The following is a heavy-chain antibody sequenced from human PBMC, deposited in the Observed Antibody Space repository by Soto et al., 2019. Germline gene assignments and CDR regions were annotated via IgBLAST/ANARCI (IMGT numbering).Heavy chain of an antibody. J-gene: IGHJ5*02. CDR1: GGSISSGRYY. Sequence: QVQLQESGPGLVKPSQTLSLTCTVSGGSISSGRYYWSWIRQHPGKGLEWIGYIYYSGTAYYNPSLESRVTISLDTSKNQCSLRLSSVTAADTAVYYCARDQPDLLTGYYSPVGWFDPWGQGTLVTVSS. CDR2: IYYSGTA. D-gene: IGHD3-9*01. CDR3: ARDQPDLLTGYYSPVGWFDP. V-gene: IGHV4-31*03.